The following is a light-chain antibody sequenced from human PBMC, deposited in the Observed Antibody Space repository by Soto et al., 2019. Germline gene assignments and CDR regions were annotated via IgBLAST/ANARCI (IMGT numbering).Light chain of an antibody. J-gene: IGLJ1*01. CDR3: SSYTSGSTLV. CDR2: HVT. V-gene: IGLV2-14*01. Sequence: QSALTQPASVSGSPGQSIAISCTGTSSDVGGYNYVSWYQQHPGKVPKLMIYHVTNRPSGVSNRFSGSKSGNTASLTISGLQAEGEADYYCSSYTSGSTLVFGSGTKLTVL. CDR1: SSDVGGYNY.